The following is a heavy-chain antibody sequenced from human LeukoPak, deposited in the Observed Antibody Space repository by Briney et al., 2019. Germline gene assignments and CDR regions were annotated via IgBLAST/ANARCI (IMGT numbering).Heavy chain of an antibody. CDR2: ISSSSSYI. J-gene: IGHJ5*02. V-gene: IGHV3-21*01. CDR1: GFTFSSYS. CDR3: ARELLWFGESIGGGFDP. Sequence: GGSLRLSCAASGFTFSSYSMNWVRQAPGKGLEGVSSISSSSSYIYYADSVKGRFTICRDNAKHSLYLQMNSLRAEDTAVYYCARELLWFGESIGGGFDPWGQGTLVTVSS. D-gene: IGHD3-10*01.